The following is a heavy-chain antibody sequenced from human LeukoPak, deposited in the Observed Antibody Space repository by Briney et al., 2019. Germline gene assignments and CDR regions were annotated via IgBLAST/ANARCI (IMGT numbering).Heavy chain of an antibody. J-gene: IGHJ6*04. CDR2: IKSEGEGATT. Sequence: PGVSLRLSCVSSGFTIGTAWMSWVPQAPGKGLXXXXXIKSEGEGATTDYAAPAKGRFAISRDDSKNMIYLQMSSLKIDDTAIYYCIAHFPYFYGFDVWGKGTTVTVSS. V-gene: IGHV3-15*01. D-gene: IGHD3-3*02. CDR1: GFTIGTAW. CDR3: IAHFPYFYGFDV.